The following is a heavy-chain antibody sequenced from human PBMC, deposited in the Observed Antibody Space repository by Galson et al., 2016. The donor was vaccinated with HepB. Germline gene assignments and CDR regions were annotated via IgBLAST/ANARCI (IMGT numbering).Heavy chain of an antibody. CDR2: LWSDGRNE. CDR1: GFTFRTYG. Sequence: SLRLSCAASGFTFRTYGMHWVRQAPGKGLEWVAVLWSDGRNEYYGESVKGRFTISRDNSKNTLYLQLNSLRAEDTAVYYCARDMTVTTVPSNIDHWGQGTLVTVSS. CDR3: ARDMTVTTVPSNIDH. V-gene: IGHV3-33*01. D-gene: IGHD4-11*01. J-gene: IGHJ4*02.